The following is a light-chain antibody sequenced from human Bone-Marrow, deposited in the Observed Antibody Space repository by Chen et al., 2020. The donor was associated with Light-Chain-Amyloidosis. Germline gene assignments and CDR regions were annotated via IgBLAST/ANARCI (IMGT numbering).Light chain of an antibody. J-gene: IGLJ3*02. Sequence: QSALTQPASVSGFPGQSITIACTGTNNDVGGHAFVSWYQRHPGKAPKFLIYEDTERASGVSTRFSVSKSGNTASLTISGLQAEDEADYYCSSFAAGSTWVFGGGTKLTVL. CDR3: SSFAAGSTWV. V-gene: IGLV2-23*01. CDR1: NNDVGGHAF. CDR2: EDT.